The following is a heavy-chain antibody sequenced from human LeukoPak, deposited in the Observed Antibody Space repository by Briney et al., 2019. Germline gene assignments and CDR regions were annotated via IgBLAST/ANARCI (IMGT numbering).Heavy chain of an antibody. CDR3: ARGRQGPHYMDV. Sequence: GGSLRLSCAASGFTFSSYAMSWVRQAPGKGLEWVSAISGSGGSTYYADSVKGRFTISRDNAKNSLYLQMNSLRAEDTAVYYCARGRQGPHYMDVWGKGTTVTVSS. V-gene: IGHV3-23*01. CDR1: GFTFSSYA. J-gene: IGHJ6*03. CDR2: ISGSGGST.